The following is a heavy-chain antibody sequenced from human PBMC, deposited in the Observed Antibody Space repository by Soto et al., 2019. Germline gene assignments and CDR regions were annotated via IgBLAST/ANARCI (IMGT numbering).Heavy chain of an antibody. CDR1: GGTLSSYA. J-gene: IGHJ4*02. CDR2: IIPIFGTA. D-gene: IGHD3-22*01. V-gene: IGHV1-69*13. Sequence: PVKVSCKASGGTLSSYAISRVRQAPGQGLEWRGGIIPIFGTANYAQKFQGRVTITADESTSTAYMELSSLRSEDTAVYDSARESGVSGYTTYFDYWGQETLVTVSS. CDR3: ARESGVSGYTTYFDY.